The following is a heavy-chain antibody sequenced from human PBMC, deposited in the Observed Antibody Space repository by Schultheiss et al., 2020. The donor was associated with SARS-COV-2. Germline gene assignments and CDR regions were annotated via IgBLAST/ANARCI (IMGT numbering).Heavy chain of an antibody. D-gene: IGHD5-24*01. CDR2: IWHDGTKT. J-gene: IGHJ4*02. V-gene: IGHV3-33*01. CDR1: GFSFNIYG. Sequence: GGSLRLSCAASGFSFNIYGMHWVRQAPGKGLEWVSLIWHDGTKTYYADSVKGRFTISRDNSKNTLYLQMNSLRVEDTGIYYCARVGSDSTAENGYDYWGQGTLVTVSS. CDR3: ARVGSDSTAENGYDY.